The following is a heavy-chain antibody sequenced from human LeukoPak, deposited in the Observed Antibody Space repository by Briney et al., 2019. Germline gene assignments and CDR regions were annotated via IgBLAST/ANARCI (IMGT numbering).Heavy chain of an antibody. CDR3: VKDHCSGGSCHSFDF. CDR2: ISDNGVTT. Sequence: GGSLRLSCAASGFTFRVYSMSWVRQAPGKGLEWVSSISDNGVTTSYADSVKGRSSISRDNSEKTVYLQMGSLRVEDTAVYYCVKDHCSGGSCHSFDFWGQGTLVIVSS. J-gene: IGHJ4*02. D-gene: IGHD2-15*01. CDR1: GFTFRVYS. V-gene: IGHV3-23*01.